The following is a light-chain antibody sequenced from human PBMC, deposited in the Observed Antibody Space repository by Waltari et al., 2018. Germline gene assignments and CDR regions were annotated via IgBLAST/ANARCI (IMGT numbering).Light chain of an antibody. CDR2: DAS. CDR3: QQRIKWL. CDR1: QSVSRY. V-gene: IGKV3-11*01. Sequence: EIVLTQSPATLSLSPGERATLSCRASQSVSRYLAWYQQKPGQAPRLLIYDASNWSTGIPARFSVSGSWTDFTLTISSLEPEDFAVYYCQQRIKWLFCGGTKVDIK. J-gene: IGKJ4*01.